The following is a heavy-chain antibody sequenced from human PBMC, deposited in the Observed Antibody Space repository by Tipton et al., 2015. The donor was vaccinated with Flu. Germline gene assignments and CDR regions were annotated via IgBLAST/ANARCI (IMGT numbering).Heavy chain of an antibody. J-gene: IGHJ4*02. CDR3: ARDREGHSFGL. D-gene: IGHD5-18*01. CDR1: GFPFSNFW. V-gene: IGHV3-15*01. CDR2: IKTKADGATT. Sequence: GSLRLSCAASGFPFSNFWMHWVRQAPGKGLEWVGRIKTKADGATTDYAAPVKGRFTISRDDSENTLFLQLNSLKTEDTAVYYCARDREGHSFGLWGQGTLVTVSS.